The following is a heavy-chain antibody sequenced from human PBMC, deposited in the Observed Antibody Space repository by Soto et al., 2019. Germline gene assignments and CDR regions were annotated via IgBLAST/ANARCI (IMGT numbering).Heavy chain of an antibody. CDR2: INPNSGGT. D-gene: IGHD3-10*01. J-gene: IGHJ5*02. CDR1: GYIFTVYY. V-gene: IGHV1-2*02. Sequence: QVQLVQSGAEVKKPGASVKVSCKASGYIFTVYYMHRVRQAPGQGLEWMGWINPNSGGTNYAQKFQGRVTMTRDTSIRTAYMELSRLRSDDTAVYYCARQGSGSNWLDPWGQGTLVTVSS. CDR3: ARQGSGSNWLDP.